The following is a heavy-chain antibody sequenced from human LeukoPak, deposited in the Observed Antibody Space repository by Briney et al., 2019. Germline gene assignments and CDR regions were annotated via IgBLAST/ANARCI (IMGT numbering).Heavy chain of an antibody. D-gene: IGHD3-9*01. CDR2: ISGSGGST. Sequence: GRSLRLSCAASGFTFSSSAMHWVRQAPGKGLEWVSAISGSGGSTYYADSVKGRFTISRDNSKNTLYLQMNSLRAEDTAVYYCAKSLRYFDWLGYYFDYWGQGTLVTVSS. CDR3: AKSLRYFDWLGYYFDY. V-gene: IGHV3-23*01. CDR1: GFTFSSSA. J-gene: IGHJ4*02.